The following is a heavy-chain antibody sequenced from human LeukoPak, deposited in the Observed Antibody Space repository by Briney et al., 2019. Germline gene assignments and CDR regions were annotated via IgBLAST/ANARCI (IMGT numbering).Heavy chain of an antibody. J-gene: IGHJ3*02. CDR3: AKDQAYYYDSSGYYLPDAFDI. D-gene: IGHD3-22*01. V-gene: IGHV3-23*01. CDR1: GFTFSSYA. Sequence: GGPLRLSCAASGFTFSSYAMSWVRQAPGKGLEWVSAISGSGGSTYYADSVKGRFTISRDNSKNTLYLQMNSLRAEDTAVYYCAKDQAYYYDSSGYYLPDAFDIWGQGTMVTVSS. CDR2: ISGSGGST.